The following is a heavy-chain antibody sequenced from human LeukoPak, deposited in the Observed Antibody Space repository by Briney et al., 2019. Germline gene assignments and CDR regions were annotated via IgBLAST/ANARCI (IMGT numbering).Heavy chain of an antibody. CDR2: INPSGGST. J-gene: IGHJ3*02. CDR3: AGIVATIEAFDI. D-gene: IGHD5-12*01. CDR1: GYTFTSYY. Sequence: GASVKVSCKASGYTFTSYYIHWVRQAPGQGLEWMGIINPSGGSTSYAQKFQGRVTMTRDTSTSTVYMELSSLRSEDTAVYYCAGIVATIEAFDIWGQGTTVTVSS. V-gene: IGHV1-46*01.